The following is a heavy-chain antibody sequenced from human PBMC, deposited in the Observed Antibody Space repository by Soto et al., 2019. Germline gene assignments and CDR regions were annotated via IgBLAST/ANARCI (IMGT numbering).Heavy chain of an antibody. J-gene: IGHJ6*02. CDR2: IFDGGSA. V-gene: IGHV4-59*12. D-gene: IGHD4-17*01. CDR1: GGTITYYY. Sequence: PSSTLSLTCTFSGGTITYYYWSWIRQAPGKGLEWLGYIFDGGSANYNPSLKSRVSFSLDKSQNQLSLKLTSVTGADTAIYYCVSVEGTPTVTGDYYYYAADVWGQGTTVTVSS. CDR3: VSVEGTPTVTGDYYYYAADV.